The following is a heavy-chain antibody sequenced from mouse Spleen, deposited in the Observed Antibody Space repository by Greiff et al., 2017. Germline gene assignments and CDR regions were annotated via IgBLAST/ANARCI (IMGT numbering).Heavy chain of an antibody. D-gene: IGHD4-1*01. Sequence: DVHLVESEGGLVQPGSSMKLSCTASGFTFSDYYMAWVRQVPEKGLEWVANINYDGSSTYYLDSLKSRFIISRDNAKNILYLQMSSLKSEDTATYYCARGSGTGGTWFAYWGQGTLVTVSA. V-gene: IGHV5-16*01. J-gene: IGHJ3*01. CDR1: GFTFSDYY. CDR2: INYDGSST. CDR3: ARGSGTGGTWFAY.